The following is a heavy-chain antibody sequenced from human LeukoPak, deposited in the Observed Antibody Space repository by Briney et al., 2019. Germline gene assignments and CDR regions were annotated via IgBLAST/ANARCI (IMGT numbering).Heavy chain of an antibody. D-gene: IGHD6-19*01. Sequence: VASVKVSCKASGYTFTSYGINWVRQAPGKGLEWVGCISAYNSNTNYAQKLQGRVTMTKDTSTNTAYMQLKRQRSDDAAVYYCARGRAGTALDYWGQGTLLTVSS. CDR3: ARGRAGTALDY. CDR1: GYTFTSYG. J-gene: IGHJ4*02. CDR2: ISAYNSNT. V-gene: IGHV1-18*01.